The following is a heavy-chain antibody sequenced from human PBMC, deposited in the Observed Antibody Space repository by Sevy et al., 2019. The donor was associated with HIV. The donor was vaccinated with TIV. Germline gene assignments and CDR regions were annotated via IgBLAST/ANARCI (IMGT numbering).Heavy chain of an antibody. Sequence: GGSLRLSCAASGFIFSDFYMSWVRQAPGKGLEWVSYISSSGTTIKYADSVKGRFTISRDNAKNSLYMQMNSLRAEDTAVYYCARVDANYDKGFDPWGQGTLVTVSS. CDR3: ARVDANYDKGFDP. V-gene: IGHV3-11*04. CDR1: GFIFSDFY. CDR2: ISSSGTTI. J-gene: IGHJ5*02. D-gene: IGHD3-22*01.